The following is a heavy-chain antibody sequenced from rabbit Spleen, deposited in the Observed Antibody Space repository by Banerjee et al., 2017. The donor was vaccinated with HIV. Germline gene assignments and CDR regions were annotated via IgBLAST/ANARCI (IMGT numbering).Heavy chain of an antibody. Sequence: QEQLVESGGGLVKPEGSLTLTCKASGVSLNDKDVMCWVRQAPGKGLEWIACINIVTGKSVYASWAKGRFTISKTSSTTVTLQMTSLTVADTATYFCARDTGSSFSTYGMDLWGPGTLVTVS. V-gene: IGHV1S45*01. J-gene: IGHJ6*01. D-gene: IGHD8-1*01. CDR3: ARDTGSSFSTYGMDL. CDR2: INIVTGKS. CDR1: GVSLNDKDV.